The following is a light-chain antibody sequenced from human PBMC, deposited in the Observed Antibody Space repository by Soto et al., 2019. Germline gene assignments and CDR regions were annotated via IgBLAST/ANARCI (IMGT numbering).Light chain of an antibody. J-gene: IGKJ4*01. CDR3: QQYNQWLT. CDR1: QSVSSY. Sequence: EIVLTQSPATLSXSXXXXXTXSXRASQSVSSYLAWYQQKPGRAPRLLIYDASTRVTGIPDRFSGSGSGTDSTLTINSLQSEDFAVYYCQQYNQWLTFGGGTKVDTK. CDR2: DAS. V-gene: IGKV3-11*01.